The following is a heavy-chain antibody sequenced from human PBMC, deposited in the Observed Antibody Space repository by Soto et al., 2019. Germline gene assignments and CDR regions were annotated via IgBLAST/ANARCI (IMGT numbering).Heavy chain of an antibody. D-gene: IGHD3-16*01. V-gene: IGHV3-23*01. CDR3: TKGWGDY. CDR1: GFTFSTYL. CDR2: ISGAGGST. Sequence: EAQVLESGGGLVQPGGSLRLSCLASGFTFSTYLMGWVRQAPGKGLEWVSGISGAGGSTSYADSVKGRFTISRDNSKNTMYLKMNSLRAEDTAVYYCTKGWGDYWGQGTLVTVSS. J-gene: IGHJ4*02.